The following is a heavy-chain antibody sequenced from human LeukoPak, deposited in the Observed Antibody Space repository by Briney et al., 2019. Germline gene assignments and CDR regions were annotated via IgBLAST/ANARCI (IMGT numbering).Heavy chain of an antibody. CDR3: ARDLPEIDY. V-gene: IGHV3-74*01. CDR1: GLTFSTYW. J-gene: IGHJ4*02. Sequence: GGSLRLSCAASGLTFSTYWMHWVRQDPGKGLVWVSRISSDASITSYADPVKGRFTISRDNAKNTLYLQMNSLRAEDTAVYYCARDLPEIDYWGQGTLVTVSS. CDR2: ISSDASIT.